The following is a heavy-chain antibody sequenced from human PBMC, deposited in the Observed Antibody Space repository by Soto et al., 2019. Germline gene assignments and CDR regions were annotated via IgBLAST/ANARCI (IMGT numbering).Heavy chain of an antibody. CDR2: IIPLLDVT. Sequence: QVQLVQSGAEVKKPGSSVKVSCKASGGTFSTYTINWVRQAPGQGLEWMGRIIPLLDVTNNAQRFQGRVTITADKSTGTVYKELRSLQSQDTAVYYCEKDSETVGYDDSSGEGHLVNVSS. V-gene: IGHV1-69*08. CDR3: EKDSETVGYDDS. D-gene: IGHD3-22*01. J-gene: IGHJ4*02. CDR1: GGTFSTYT.